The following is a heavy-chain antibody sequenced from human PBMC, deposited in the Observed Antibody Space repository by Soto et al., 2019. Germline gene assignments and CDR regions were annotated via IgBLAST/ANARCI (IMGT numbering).Heavy chain of an antibody. J-gene: IGHJ6*02. CDR1: GGTFSSYT. V-gene: IGHV1-69*02. D-gene: IGHD3-3*01. CDR2: IIPILGIA. Sequence: GASVKVSCKASGGTFSSYTISWVRQAPGQGLEWMGRIIPILGIANYAQKFQGRVTITADKSTSTAYMELSSLRSEDTAVYYCASSSPGFLRAENYYYYGMDVWGQGTTVTVSS. CDR3: ASSSPGFLRAENYYYYGMDV.